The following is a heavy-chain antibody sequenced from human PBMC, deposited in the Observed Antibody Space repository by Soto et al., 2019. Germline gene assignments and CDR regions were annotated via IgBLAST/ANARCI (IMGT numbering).Heavy chain of an antibody. CDR3: TTGLSNGYYNFDY. CDR2: IKGEADGGTT. D-gene: IGHD3-22*01. Sequence: GASLRLSCAASAFTFSNAWMSWVRQAPGKGLEWVGRIKGEADGGTTDYAAPVKGRITISRDHSKDTLYLHMNSLKTEDTAVYYCTTGLSNGYYNFDYWGQGT. V-gene: IGHV3-15*01. J-gene: IGHJ4*02. CDR1: AFTFSNAW.